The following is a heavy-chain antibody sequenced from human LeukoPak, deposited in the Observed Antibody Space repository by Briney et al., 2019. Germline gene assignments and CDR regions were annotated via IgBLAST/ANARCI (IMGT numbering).Heavy chain of an antibody. D-gene: IGHD2-21*01. CDR3: ARAPTSPSDSYSHWYFDL. CDR2: ISSSSSYI. Sequence: GGSLRLSGAASGFTFSSYSMNWVRQAPGKGLEWVSSISSSSSYIYYADSVKGRFTISRDNAKNSLYLQMNSLRAEDTAVYYCARAPTSPSDSYSHWYFDLWGRGTLVTVSS. CDR1: GFTFSSYS. J-gene: IGHJ2*01. V-gene: IGHV3-21*01.